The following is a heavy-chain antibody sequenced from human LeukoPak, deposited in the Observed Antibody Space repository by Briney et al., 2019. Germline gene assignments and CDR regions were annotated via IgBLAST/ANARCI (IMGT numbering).Heavy chain of an antibody. V-gene: IGHV3-7*01. CDR3: ARDGGSRTADP. CDR2: INRDGSEK. CDR1: GFTFSNHW. Sequence: GGSLRLSCAASGFTFSNHWMTWVRQAPGEGLEWVANINRDGSEKYYVDSVKGRFTISRVNAKNSLYLQINSLRAEDTALYYCARDGGSRTADPWGQGTLVTVSS. J-gene: IGHJ5*02. D-gene: IGHD2-2*01.